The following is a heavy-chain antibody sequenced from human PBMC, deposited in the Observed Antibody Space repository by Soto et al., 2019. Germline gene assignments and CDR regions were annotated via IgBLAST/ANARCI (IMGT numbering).Heavy chain of an antibody. V-gene: IGHV5-51*01. Sequence: EVQLVQSGAEVKKPGESLKISGKGSGYSFTTYWIGWVRQMPGKRLEGMGIIYPGDCDTRYISSFQGQITISADKSISPASRQWSRLTASDTALYYCARMLLDISGYYVAFDIWGQGTMVTVSS. J-gene: IGHJ3*02. CDR2: IYPGDCDT. CDR1: GYSFTTYW. D-gene: IGHD3-22*01. CDR3: ARMLLDISGYYVAFDI.